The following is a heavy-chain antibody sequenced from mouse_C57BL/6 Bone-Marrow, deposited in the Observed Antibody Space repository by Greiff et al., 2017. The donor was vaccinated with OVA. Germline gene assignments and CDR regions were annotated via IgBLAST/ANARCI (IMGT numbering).Heavy chain of an antibody. D-gene: IGHD2-1*01. CDR3: ARKGYGICYWYFDV. CDR1: GYTFTSYG. J-gene: IGHJ1*03. Sequence: VKLVESGAELARPGASVKLSCKASGYTFTSYGISWVKQRTGQGLEWIGEIYPRSGNTYYNEKFKGKATLTADKSSSTAYMELRSLTSEDSAVYFCARKGYGICYWYFDVWGTGTTVTVSS. V-gene: IGHV1-81*01. CDR2: IYPRSGNT.